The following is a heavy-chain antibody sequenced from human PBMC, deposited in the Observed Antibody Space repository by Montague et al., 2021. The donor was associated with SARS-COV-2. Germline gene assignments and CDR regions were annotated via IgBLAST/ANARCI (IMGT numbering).Heavy chain of an antibody. J-gene: IGHJ4*02. D-gene: IGHD1-1*01. Sequence: SETLSLTCAASGGSISSYYWSWIRKSPGKGLEWIGYVHYTGSTKYNPSLKPRVTLSLDTHKKNSSLKLQSVTAADTAVYYCARAQNTCFIANCVNYFEVWGLGALVTVSS. CDR2: VHYTGST. V-gene: IGHV4-59*01. CDR3: ARAQNTCFIANCVNYFEV. CDR1: GGSISSYY.